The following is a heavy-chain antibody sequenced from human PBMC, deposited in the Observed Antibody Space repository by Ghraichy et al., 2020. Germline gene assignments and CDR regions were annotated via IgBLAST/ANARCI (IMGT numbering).Heavy chain of an antibody. CDR1: GGSFSGYY. D-gene: IGHD3-3*01. CDR2: INHSGST. CDR3: AATYYDFWSGYSEGQFDY. Sequence: SETLSLTCAVYGGSFSGYYWSWIRQPPGKGLEWIGEINHSGSTNYNPSLKSRVTISLDTSKNQFSLKLSSVTAADTAVYYCAATYYDFWSGYSEGQFDYWGQGTLVTVSS. V-gene: IGHV4-34*01. J-gene: IGHJ4*02.